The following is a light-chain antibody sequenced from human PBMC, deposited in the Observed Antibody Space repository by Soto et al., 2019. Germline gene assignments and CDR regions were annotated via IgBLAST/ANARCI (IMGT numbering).Light chain of an antibody. V-gene: IGKV3-15*01. CDR3: QQYNNFPPKRTWT. CDR1: QSVSSN. CDR2: GAS. J-gene: IGKJ1*01. Sequence: EIVMTQSPATLSVSPGERATLSCRASQSVSSNLAWYQQKPGQAPRLLIYGASPRATGIPARFSGSGSGTEFTLTISSLQSEDVAVDYCQQYNNFPPKRTWTVGQGTKVEIK.